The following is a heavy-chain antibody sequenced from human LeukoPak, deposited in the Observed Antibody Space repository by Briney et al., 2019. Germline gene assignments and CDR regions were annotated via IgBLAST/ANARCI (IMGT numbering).Heavy chain of an antibody. CDR3: ARGMRMTTDAFDY. J-gene: IGHJ4*02. D-gene: IGHD4-11*01. V-gene: IGHV3-53*01. CDR1: GFTFSTYA. CDR2: IYSGGST. Sequence: GGSLRLSCAASGFTFSTYAMSWVRQAPGKGLEWVSVIYSGGSTYYADSVKGRFTISRDNSKNTLYLQMNSLRAEDTAVYYCARGMRMTTDAFDYWGQGTLVTVSS.